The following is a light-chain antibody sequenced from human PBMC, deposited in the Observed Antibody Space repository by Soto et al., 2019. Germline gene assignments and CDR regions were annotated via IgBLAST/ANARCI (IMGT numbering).Light chain of an antibody. CDR3: QQYGSSPRGVT. J-gene: IGKJ3*01. V-gene: IGKV3-20*01. CDR2: GAS. CDR1: QSVSSSY. Sequence: EIVLTQSPGTLSLSPGERATLSCRASQSVSSSYLAWYQQKPGQAPRLIIYGASSRATGIPDRFSGSGSGTDFPLTISRLEPEDFAVYYCQQYGSSPRGVTFGPGTKVDIK.